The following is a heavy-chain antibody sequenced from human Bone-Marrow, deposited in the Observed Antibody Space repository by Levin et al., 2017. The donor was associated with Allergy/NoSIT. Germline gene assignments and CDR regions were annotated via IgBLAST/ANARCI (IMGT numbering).Heavy chain of an antibody. Sequence: GVSLKISCAASGFTFSSYAMSWVRQAPGKGLECVSGISLGSDRTYYADSVNGRFTISRDNSKNTLFLEMNSLRVEDTAVYYCAKGGPWWEVQDWGQGTLVTVSS. CDR2: ISLGSDRT. D-gene: IGHD2-15*01. CDR1: GFTFSSYA. CDR3: AKGGPWWEVQD. J-gene: IGHJ4*02. V-gene: IGHV3-23*01.